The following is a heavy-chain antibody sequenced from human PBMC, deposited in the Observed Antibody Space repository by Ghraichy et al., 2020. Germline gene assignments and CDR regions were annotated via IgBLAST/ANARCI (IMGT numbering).Heavy chain of an antibody. D-gene: IGHD6-13*01. J-gene: IGHJ1*01. V-gene: IGHV3-23*01. Sequence: GGSLRLSCAASGFTFSSYAMSWVRQAPGKGLEWVAAISGSGGSTYHADSVKGRFTISRANSKNTLFLQMNSLRPEDTALYYCATHYRIAATGMGYFQHWGQGTLVTVSS. CDR2: ISGSGGST. CDR1: GFTFSSYA. CDR3: ATHYRIAATGMGYFQH.